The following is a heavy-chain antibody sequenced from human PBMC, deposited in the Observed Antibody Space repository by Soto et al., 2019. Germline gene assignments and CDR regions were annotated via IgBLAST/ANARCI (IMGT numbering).Heavy chain of an antibody. CDR2: ISGSGGST. D-gene: IGHD2-2*01. CDR1: GFTFSSYA. Sequence: GGSLRLSCAASGFTFSSYAMSWVRQAPGKGLEWVSAISGSGGSTYYADSVKGRFTISRDNSKNTLYLQMNSLRAENTAVYYCAKDTAHIYFCSMIRYALRSIDFWGKALLLTVYS. CDR3: AKDTAHIYFCSMIRYALRSIDF. J-gene: IGHJ4*02. V-gene: IGHV3-23*01.